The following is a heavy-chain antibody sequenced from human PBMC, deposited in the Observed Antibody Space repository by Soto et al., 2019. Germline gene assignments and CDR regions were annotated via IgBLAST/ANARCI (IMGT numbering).Heavy chain of an antibody. V-gene: IGHV3-49*03. J-gene: IGHJ4*02. CDR3: SRERQTLLVYPPAIYNDY. D-gene: IGHD3-9*01. Sequence: GGSLRLSCTGSGFTFGDHVMSWFRQAPGKGLEWVGFIRSKDHGGTTEYAASVKGRFTISRDDSKGIAYLQMNSLKTEDTAVYFCSRERQTLLVYPPAIYNDYWGQGTLVTVSS. CDR1: GFTFGDHV. CDR2: IRSKDHGGTT.